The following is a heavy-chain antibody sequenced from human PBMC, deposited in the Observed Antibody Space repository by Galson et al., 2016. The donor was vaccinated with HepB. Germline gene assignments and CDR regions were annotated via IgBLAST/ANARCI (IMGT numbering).Heavy chain of an antibody. J-gene: IGHJ4*02. CDR3: ARQGIAVAGRGGIDY. V-gene: IGHV5-51*01. Sequence: QSGAEVKEPGESLKISCKGSGYTFTNYWIGWVRQMPGKGLEWMAMVYPGDSDTRYSPSFRGQVTISADKFSSTAYLQWGSLQASDTAVYYCARQGIAVAGRGGIDYWGQGTLVTVSS. D-gene: IGHD6-19*01. CDR1: GYTFTNYW. CDR2: VYPGDSDT.